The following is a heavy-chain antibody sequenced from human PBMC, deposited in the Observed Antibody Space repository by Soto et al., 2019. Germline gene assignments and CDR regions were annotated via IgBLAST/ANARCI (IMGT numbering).Heavy chain of an antibody. CDR3: ARYIDGSGSYRDKYYHYYMDV. V-gene: IGHV4-59*08. CDR1: GGSISSYY. CDR2: IYYSGST. Sequence: SETLSLSCTVSGGSISSYYWSWIRQPPGKGLEWIGYIYYSGSTNYNPSLKSRVTISVDTSKNQFSLKLSSVTAADTAVYYCARYIDGSGSYRDKYYHYYMDVWGKGTTVTVSS. J-gene: IGHJ6*03. D-gene: IGHD3-10*01.